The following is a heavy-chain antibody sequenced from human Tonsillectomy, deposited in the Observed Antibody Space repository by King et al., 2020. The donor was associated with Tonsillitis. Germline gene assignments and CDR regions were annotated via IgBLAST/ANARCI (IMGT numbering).Heavy chain of an antibody. CDR2: ISYDGSNK. V-gene: IGHV3-30*18. J-gene: IGHJ2*01. D-gene: IGHD3-22*01. CDR3: AKGYDSSGYYSEYFDL. CDR1: GFTFSNYG. Sequence: QLVQSGGGVVQPGRSLRLSCAASGFTFSNYGMHWVRQAPGKGLEWVAVISYDGSNKYYADSVKGRFTISRDNSKNTLYLQMHSLRAEDTAVYYCAKGYDSSGYYSEYFDLWGRGTLVSVSS.